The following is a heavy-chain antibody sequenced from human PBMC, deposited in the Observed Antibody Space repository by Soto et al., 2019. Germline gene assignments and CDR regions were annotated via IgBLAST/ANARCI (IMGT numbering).Heavy chain of an antibody. CDR3: ARALGYSGYAGMDV. J-gene: IGHJ6*02. V-gene: IGHV1-18*01. D-gene: IGHD5-12*01. CDR1: GYTFTIYG. CDR2: ISPDNGNT. Sequence: ASLKVSCKASGYTFTIYGINWVRQAPGQGLEWMGWISPDNGNTNYAQKLQGRVIMTTDTSTSTAYMELRSLRSDDTAVYYCARALGYSGYAGMDVWGQGTTVTVSS.